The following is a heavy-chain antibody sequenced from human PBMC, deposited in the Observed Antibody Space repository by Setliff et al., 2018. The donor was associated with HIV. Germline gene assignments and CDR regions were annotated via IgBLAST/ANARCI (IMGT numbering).Heavy chain of an antibody. CDR1: GYSFTGYW. V-gene: IGHV1-46*01. CDR3: ARGYTMWLVNYYFDY. CDR2: INPSGGST. D-gene: IGHD6-19*01. Sequence: ASVKVSCKASGYSFTGYWMHWVRQAPGQGLEWIGIINPSGGSTNYAQKFQGRVTLTRDTSTTTAYMELVGLKSDDTAVYYCARGYTMWLVNYYFDYWGQGTRVTVSS. J-gene: IGHJ4*02.